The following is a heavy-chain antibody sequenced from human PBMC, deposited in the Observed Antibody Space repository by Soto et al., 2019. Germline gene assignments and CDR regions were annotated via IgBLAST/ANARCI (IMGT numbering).Heavy chain of an antibody. CDR2: IYHSGST. CDR1: GGSISSSNW. Sequence: SVTCAVSGGSISSSNWWSWVRQPPGKGLEWIGEIYHSGSTNYNPSLKSRVTISVDKSKNQFSLKLSSVTAADTAVYYCARDLHYDILPGPHYGMDVWGPGTTVTVSS. J-gene: IGHJ6*02. D-gene: IGHD3-9*01. CDR3: ARDLHYDILPGPHYGMDV. V-gene: IGHV4-4*02.